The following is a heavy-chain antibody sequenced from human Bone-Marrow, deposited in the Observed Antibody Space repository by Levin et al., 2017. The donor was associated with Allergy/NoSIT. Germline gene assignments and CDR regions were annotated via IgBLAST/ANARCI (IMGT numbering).Heavy chain of an antibody. CDR2: IYPADSDT. V-gene: IGHV5-51*01. Sequence: GGSLRLSCKGSGYSFSRHWIGWARQMPGKGLEWMGIIYPADSDTRYSPSFEGQVTISADKSINTAYLQWSSLKASDSAMYYCASSRDCSGAACYLLDNWGQGTLVTVSS. J-gene: IGHJ4*02. D-gene: IGHD2-21*02. CDR1: GYSFSRHW. CDR3: ASSRDCSGAACYLLDN.